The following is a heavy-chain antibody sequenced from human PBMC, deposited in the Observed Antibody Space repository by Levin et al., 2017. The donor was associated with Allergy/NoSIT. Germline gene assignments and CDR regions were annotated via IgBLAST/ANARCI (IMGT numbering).Heavy chain of an antibody. D-gene: IGHD6-13*01. J-gene: IGHJ6*03. Sequence: LSFSSYGMSWVRQAPGKGLEWVATISGSVGSTYYADSVKGRFTISRDNSKNTLHLQMNSLRAEDTAVYYCAKVGSSSVYYHYYMDVWGKGTTVTVSS. CDR2: ISGSVGST. V-gene: IGHV3-23*01. CDR3: AKVGSSSVYYHYYMDV. CDR1: LSFSSYG.